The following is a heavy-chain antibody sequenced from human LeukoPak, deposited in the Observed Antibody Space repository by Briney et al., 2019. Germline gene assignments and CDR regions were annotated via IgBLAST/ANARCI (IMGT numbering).Heavy chain of an antibody. CDR1: GGSFSGYY. V-gene: IGHV4-34*01. CDR2: INHSGST. Sequence: SETLSLTCAVYGGSFSGYYWSWLRQPPGKGLEWLGEINHSGSTNYNPSLKSRVTISVDTSKNEFSLKLSSVTAADTAVYYCARGPYHAFWSGYYYYFDYWGQGTLVTVSS. J-gene: IGHJ4*02. D-gene: IGHD3-3*01. CDR3: ARGPYHAFWSGYYYYFDY.